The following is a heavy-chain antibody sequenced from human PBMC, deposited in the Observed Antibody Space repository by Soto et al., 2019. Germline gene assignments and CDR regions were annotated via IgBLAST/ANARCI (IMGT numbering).Heavy chain of an antibody. D-gene: IGHD6-19*01. V-gene: IGHV1-3*01. Sequence: ASVKVSCKASGYTFTSYAMHWVRQAPGQRLEWMGWINAGNGNTKYSQKFQGRVTITRDTAASTAYMELSSLRSGDTAVYYCARDGYGQQWIVLYWGHGALVAVSS. CDR2: INAGNGNT. CDR3: ARDGYGQQWIVLY. CDR1: GYTFTSYA. J-gene: IGHJ4*01.